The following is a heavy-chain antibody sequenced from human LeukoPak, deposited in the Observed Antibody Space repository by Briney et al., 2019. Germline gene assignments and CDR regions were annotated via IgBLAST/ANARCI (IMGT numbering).Heavy chain of an antibody. D-gene: IGHD1-26*01. CDR1: GGSITGRNSF. J-gene: IGHJ3*02. Sequence: SETLSLTCTVSGGSITGRNSFWGWIRQPPGKGLEWIGYIYYSGSTNYNPSLKSRVTISVDTSKNQFSLKLSSVTAADTAVYYCARPPIVGSMVGAFDIWGQGTMVTVSS. CDR3: ARPPIVGSMVGAFDI. CDR2: IYYSGST. V-gene: IGHV4-61*05.